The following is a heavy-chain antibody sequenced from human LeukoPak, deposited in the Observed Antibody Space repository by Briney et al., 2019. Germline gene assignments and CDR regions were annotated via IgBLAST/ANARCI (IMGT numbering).Heavy chain of an antibody. D-gene: IGHD2-21*02. Sequence: PGGSLRLSCAASGITFSTYAMTWVRQAPGKGLEWVSGISGSSGSTYYADSVKGRFTISRDNSKNTLYLQMNSLRAEDTAVYYCAKFTAPFGPSPFDYWGQGTLVTVSS. CDR2: ISGSSGST. J-gene: IGHJ4*02. V-gene: IGHV3-23*01. CDR3: AKFTAPFGPSPFDY. CDR1: GITFSTYA.